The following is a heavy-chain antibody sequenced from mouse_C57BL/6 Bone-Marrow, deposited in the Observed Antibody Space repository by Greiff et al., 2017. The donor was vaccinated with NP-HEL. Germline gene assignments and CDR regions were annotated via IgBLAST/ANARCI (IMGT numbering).Heavy chain of an antibody. CDR1: GYSITSGYY. Sequence: EVKLQESGPGLVKPSQSLSLTCSVTGYSITSGYYWNWIRQFPGNKLEWMGYISYDGSNNYNPSLKNRISITRDTSKNQFFLKLNSVTTEDTATYYCASRSNCGSSHYFGCGGKGTTLTVSS. V-gene: IGHV3-6*01. CDR3: ASRSNCGSSHYFGC. J-gene: IGHJ2*01. CDR2: ISYDGSN. D-gene: IGHD1-1*01.